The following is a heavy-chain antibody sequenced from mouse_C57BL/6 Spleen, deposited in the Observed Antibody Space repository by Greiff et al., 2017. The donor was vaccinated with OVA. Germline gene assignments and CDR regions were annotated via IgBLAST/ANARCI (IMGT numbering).Heavy chain of an antibody. J-gene: IGHJ1*03. CDR1: GYTFTDYE. D-gene: IGHD1-1*01. V-gene: IGHV1-15*01. CDR2: IDPETGGT. Sequence: LVESGAELVRPGASVTLSCKASGYTFTDYEMHWVKQTPVHGLEWIGAIDPETGGTAYNQKFKGKAILTADKSSSTAYMELRSLTSEDSAVYYCTRGVYYYGSSEGYFDVWGTGTTVTVSS. CDR3: TRGVYYYGSSEGYFDV.